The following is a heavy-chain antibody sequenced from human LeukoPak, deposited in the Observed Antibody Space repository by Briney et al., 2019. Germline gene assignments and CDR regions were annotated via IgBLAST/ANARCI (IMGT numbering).Heavy chain of an antibody. CDR1: GLTVSGNY. V-gene: IGHV3-64D*06. Sequence: GGSLRLSCAASGLTVSGNYMSWVRQAPGKGLEYVSAISSNGGSTYYADSVKGRFTISRDNSKNTLYLQMSSLRAEDTAVYYCVKDGVAVASVGYFDYWGQGTLVTVSS. J-gene: IGHJ4*02. D-gene: IGHD6-19*01. CDR2: ISSNGGST. CDR3: VKDGVAVASVGYFDY.